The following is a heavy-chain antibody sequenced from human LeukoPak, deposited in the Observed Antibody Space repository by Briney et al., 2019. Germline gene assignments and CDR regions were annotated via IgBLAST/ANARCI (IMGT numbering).Heavy chain of an antibody. CDR3: ASLVVPDPQEYDYSNFRGS. CDR1: GFTFSSYA. Sequence: GSLRLSCAASGFTFSSYAMSWVRQAPGKGLEWIGEINHSGSTNYNPSLKSRVTISVDTSKNQFSLKLSSVTAADTAVYYCASLVVPDPQEYDYSNFRGSWGQGTLVTVSS. CDR2: INHSGST. V-gene: IGHV4-34*01. J-gene: IGHJ5*02. D-gene: IGHD4-11*01.